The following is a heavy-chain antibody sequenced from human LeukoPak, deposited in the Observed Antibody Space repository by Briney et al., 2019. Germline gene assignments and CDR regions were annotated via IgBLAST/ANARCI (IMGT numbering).Heavy chain of an antibody. CDR3: ARMGYSYGYWYFDL. V-gene: IGHV4-34*01. J-gene: IGHJ2*01. CDR1: GGSFSGYY. CDR2: INHSGST. D-gene: IGHD5-18*01. Sequence: PSETLSLTCAVYGGSFSGYYWSWIRQPPGKGLEWIGEINHSGSTNYNPSLKSRVTISVDTSKNQFSLKLSSVTAADTAVYYCARMGYSYGYWYFDLWGRGTLVTVSS.